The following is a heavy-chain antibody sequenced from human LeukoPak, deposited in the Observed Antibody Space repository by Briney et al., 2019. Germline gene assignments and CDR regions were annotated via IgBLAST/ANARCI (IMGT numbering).Heavy chain of an antibody. CDR2: ISYDGSDK. CDR3: TRGPSRSSGYYYYYYMDV. Sequence: GGSLRLSCAASGFNFSSYPIHWVRQAPGKGLEWVALISYDGSDKYYADSVKGRFTISRDNSKNTLYLQMNSLRAEDTSVYYCTRGPSRSSGYYYYYYMDVWGKGATVTVSS. J-gene: IGHJ6*03. CDR1: GFNFSSYP. V-gene: IGHV3-30*01. D-gene: IGHD6-6*01.